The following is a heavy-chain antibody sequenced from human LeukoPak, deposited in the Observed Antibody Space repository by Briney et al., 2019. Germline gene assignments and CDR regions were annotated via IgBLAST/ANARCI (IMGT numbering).Heavy chain of an antibody. J-gene: IGHJ5*02. CDR3: ARGYSATYGRFDP. CDR2: IYYTGNT. CDR1: GGSISSYY. Sequence: PSETLSLTCTVSGGSISSYYWSWIRQPPGRGLEWIGYIYYTGNTSYNPSLKSRVTISVDTSKNQFSLKLTSVTAADTAVYFCARGYSATYGRFDPWGQGTLVTVSS. V-gene: IGHV4-59*01. D-gene: IGHD1-26*01.